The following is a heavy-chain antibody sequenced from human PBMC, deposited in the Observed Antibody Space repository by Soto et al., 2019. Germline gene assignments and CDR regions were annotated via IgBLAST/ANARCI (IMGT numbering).Heavy chain of an antibody. V-gene: IGHV3-64D*06. D-gene: IGHD3-22*01. Sequence: DQTPGSLRLSCSASGFTFSSYAMHWVRQAPGKGLEYVSSISTNGGSTHYADSVKGRFTISRDNSKNTQYLQMSSLRADDTAVYYCVKGEYYYDSSGYYPFVYWGQGTLVTVS. CDR1: GFTFSSYA. CDR2: ISTNGGST. CDR3: VKGEYYYDSSGYYPFVY. J-gene: IGHJ4*02.